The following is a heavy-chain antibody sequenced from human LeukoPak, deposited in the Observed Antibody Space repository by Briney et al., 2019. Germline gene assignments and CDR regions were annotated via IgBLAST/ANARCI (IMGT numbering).Heavy chain of an antibody. D-gene: IGHD3-3*01. CDR2: IYYSGST. CDR1: GGSISSYY. CDR3: ARGGPPITIFGVVISWFDP. V-gene: IGHV4-59*01. J-gene: IGHJ5*02. Sequence: SETLSLTCTVSGGSISSYYWSWVRQPPGKGLEWIGYIYYSGSTNYNPSLKSGVTISVDTSKNQFSLKLSSVTAADTAVYYCARGGPPITIFGVVISWFDPWGQGTLVTVSS.